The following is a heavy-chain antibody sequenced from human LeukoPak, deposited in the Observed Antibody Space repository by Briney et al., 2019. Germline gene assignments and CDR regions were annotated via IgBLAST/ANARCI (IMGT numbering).Heavy chain of an antibody. CDR1: GYTFTGYY. CDR3: ARAAGRTYCSSTSCPWGY. Sequence: ASVKVSCKASGYTFTGYYMHWVRQAPGQELEWMGWIDPNSGGTNYAQKFQGRVTMTRDTSISTAYMELSRLRSDDTAVYYCARAAGRTYCSSTSCPWGYWGQGTLVTVSS. CDR2: IDPNSGGT. V-gene: IGHV1-2*02. J-gene: IGHJ4*02. D-gene: IGHD2-2*01.